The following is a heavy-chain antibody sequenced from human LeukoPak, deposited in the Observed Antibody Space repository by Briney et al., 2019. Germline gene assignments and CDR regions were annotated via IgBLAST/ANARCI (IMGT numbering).Heavy chain of an antibody. Sequence: SVKVSFKASGGTFNSYAISWVRQAPGQGLEWMGGIIPIFGTANYSQKFQGRVTITTDESTSTAYMELSSLRSEDTAVYYCARGFELTAIPHYFDYWGQGTLVTVSS. CDR2: IIPIFGTA. J-gene: IGHJ4*02. CDR3: ARGFELTAIPHYFDY. V-gene: IGHV1-69*05. CDR1: GGTFNSYA. D-gene: IGHD2-21*02.